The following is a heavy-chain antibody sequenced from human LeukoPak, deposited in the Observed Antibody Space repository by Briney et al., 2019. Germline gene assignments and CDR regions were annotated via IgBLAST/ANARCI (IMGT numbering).Heavy chain of an antibody. CDR2: ISAYNGNT. V-gene: IGHV1-18*01. CDR1: GYTFTSYG. Sequence: ASVKVSCKASGYTFTSYGISWVRQAPGQGLEWMGWISAYNGNTNYAQKFQGRVTMTTDTSTSTAYMELRSLRSDDTAVYYCARDLTPSWPTGGSDYWGQGTLVTVSS. CDR3: ARDLTPSWPTGGSDY. D-gene: IGHD2-2*01. J-gene: IGHJ4*02.